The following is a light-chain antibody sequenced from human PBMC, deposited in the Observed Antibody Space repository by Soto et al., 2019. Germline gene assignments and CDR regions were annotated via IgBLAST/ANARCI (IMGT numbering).Light chain of an antibody. V-gene: IGKV3-11*01. CDR1: QSVSSY. CDR3: QQRSNWT. J-gene: IGKJ1*01. CDR2: DAS. Sequence: IVLTQSPATRSVSPGERATLSCRASQSVSSYLAWYQQKPGQAPRLLIYDASNRATGIPARFSGSGSGTDLTLTISSIEPEDFAVYYCQQRSNWTFGQGTKVDIK.